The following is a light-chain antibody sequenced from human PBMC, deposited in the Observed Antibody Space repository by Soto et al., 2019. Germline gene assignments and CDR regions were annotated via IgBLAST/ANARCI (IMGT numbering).Light chain of an antibody. J-gene: IGKJ1*01. V-gene: IGKV1-5*03. Sequence: DIQMTQSPSTLSGSVGDRVTITCRASQTISSWLAWYQQKPGKAPKLLIYKPSTLKSGVPSRFSGSGSETEFSLPISSVQPDDFATYYCQHYNSYSEAFGQGTKVELK. CDR3: QHYNSYSEA. CDR2: KPS. CDR1: QTISSW.